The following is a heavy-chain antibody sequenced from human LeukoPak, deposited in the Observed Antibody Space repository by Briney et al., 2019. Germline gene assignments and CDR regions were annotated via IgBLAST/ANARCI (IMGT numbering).Heavy chain of an antibody. V-gene: IGHV1-18*01. J-gene: IGHJ4*02. CDR3: AIQDRYCSSTSCSGLDY. D-gene: IGHD2-2*01. CDR1: GYTFTSYG. CDR2: ISAYNGNT. Sequence: ASVKVSCKASGYTFTSYGISWVRQAPGQGLEWMGWISAYNGNTNYAQKLQGRVTMTTDTSTSTAHMELRSLRSDDTAVYYCAIQDRYCSSTSCSGLDYWGQGTLATVSS.